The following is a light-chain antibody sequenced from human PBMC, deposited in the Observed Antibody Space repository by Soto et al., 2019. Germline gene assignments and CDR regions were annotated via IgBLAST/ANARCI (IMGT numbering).Light chain of an antibody. J-gene: IGLJ1*01. CDR3: CSYAGSYSYV. CDR2: DVS. V-gene: IGLV2-11*01. Sequence: QSALTQPHSVSGSPGQSVAISCTGTSSDFGGYNYVSWYQQHPGKAPKLMIYDVSKRPSGVPDRFSGSKSGNTASLTISGLQAEDEADYYCCSYAGSYSYVLGTGTKVTVL. CDR1: SSDFGGYNY.